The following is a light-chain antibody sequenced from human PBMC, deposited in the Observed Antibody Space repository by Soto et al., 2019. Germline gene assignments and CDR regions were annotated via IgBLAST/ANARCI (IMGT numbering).Light chain of an antibody. V-gene: IGKV3D-15*03. Sequence: EIVMTQSPATLSVSPGERATLSCRASQSLSSNLAWYQQKPGQGPRLLIYGASIRATGIPARFSGSGSGTEFPLPISFLQSLDFAVYYCQQYTIWPPYSFGQGTKLEIK. CDR3: QQYTIWPPYS. J-gene: IGKJ2*01. CDR2: GAS. CDR1: QSLSSN.